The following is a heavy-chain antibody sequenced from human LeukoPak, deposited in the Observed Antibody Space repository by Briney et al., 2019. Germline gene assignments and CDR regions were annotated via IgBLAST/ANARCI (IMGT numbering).Heavy chain of an antibody. V-gene: IGHV3-7*01. CDR3: ARDRESESDSEGDY. J-gene: IGHJ4*01. D-gene: IGHD4-11*01. CDR1: GFTFSRFW. CDR2: IKQGGSEI. Sequence: GGSLRLSCSASGFTFSRFWMSWVRQAPGKGLEYVALIKQGGSEIFHMDSVKGRFIISRDDATNSLYLQMNGLRVEDTALYYCARDRESESDSEGDYWGQEPWSPSPQ.